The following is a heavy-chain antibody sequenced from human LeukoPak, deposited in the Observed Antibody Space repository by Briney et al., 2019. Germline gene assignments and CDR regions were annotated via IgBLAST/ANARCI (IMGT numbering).Heavy chain of an antibody. CDR3: ARQDATDHFDY. CDR2: IYYSGST. CDR1: GGSISSSSYY. D-gene: IGHD2-15*01. Sequence: SGTLSLTCTVSGGSISSSSYYWGWIRQPPGKGLEWIGSIYYSGSTYYNPSLKSRVTISVDTSKNQFSLKLSSVTAADTAVYYCARQDATDHFDYWGQGTLVTVSS. J-gene: IGHJ4*02. V-gene: IGHV4-39*01.